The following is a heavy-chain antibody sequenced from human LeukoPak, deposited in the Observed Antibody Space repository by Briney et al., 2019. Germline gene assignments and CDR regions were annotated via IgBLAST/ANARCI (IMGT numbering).Heavy chain of an antibody. D-gene: IGHD2-2*01. CDR2: ISGSGVST. Sequence: GGSLRLSCAASGFGFSSYAMSWVRQAPGMGLGWVSAISGSGVSTYYSDTVKGRFTIPRDNSKNTLYLQMNNLRAEDTAVYYCAKTLGYCTTTSCFPYYGMDVWGKGTTVTVSS. CDR3: AKTLGYCTTTSCFPYYGMDV. CDR1: GFGFSSYA. J-gene: IGHJ6*04. V-gene: IGHV3-23*01.